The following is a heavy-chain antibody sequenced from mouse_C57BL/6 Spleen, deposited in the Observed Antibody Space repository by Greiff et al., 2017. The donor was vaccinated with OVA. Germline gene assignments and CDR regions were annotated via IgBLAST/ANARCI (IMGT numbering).Heavy chain of an antibody. CDR3: ARQNWYFDY. J-gene: IGHJ2*01. D-gene: IGHD4-1*01. CDR2: IRNKANGYTT. CDR1: GFTFTDYY. V-gene: IGHV7-3*01. Sequence: EVQLQESGGGLVQPGGSLSLSCAASGFTFTDYYMSWVRQPPGKALEWLGFIRNKANGYTTEYSASVKGRFTISRDNSQSILYLQMNALRAEDSATYYCARQNWYFDYWGQGTTLTVSS.